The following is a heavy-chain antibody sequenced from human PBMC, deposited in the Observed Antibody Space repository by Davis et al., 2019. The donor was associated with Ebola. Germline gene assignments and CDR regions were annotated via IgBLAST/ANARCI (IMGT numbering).Heavy chain of an antibody. CDR3: TKDRDIAGQPYAMDV. V-gene: IGHV3-43*01. J-gene: IGHJ6*02. CDR2: ISWDGGTT. D-gene: IGHD5-12*01. CDR1: GFTFDDYT. Sequence: PGGSLRLSCAASGFTFDDYTMHWVRQAPGKGLEWVSLISWDGGTTYYADSVKGRFTISRDNSKNSLYLQMNGLRTENTALYYCTKDRDIAGQPYAMDVWGQGTTVTVSS.